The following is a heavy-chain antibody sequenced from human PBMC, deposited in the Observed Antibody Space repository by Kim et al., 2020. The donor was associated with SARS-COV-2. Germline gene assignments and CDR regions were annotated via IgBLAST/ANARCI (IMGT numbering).Heavy chain of an antibody. V-gene: IGHV3-15*01. D-gene: IGHD2-2*01. J-gene: IGHJ4*02. CDR2: IKSKTDGGTT. CDR1: GFTFSNAW. CDR3: TTDYARRCSSTSCPPVDY. Sequence: GGSLRLSCAXSGFTFSNAWMSWVRQAPGKGLEWVGRIKSKTDGGTTDYAAPVKGRFTISRDDSKNTLYLQMNSLKTEDTAVYYCTTDYARRCSSTSCPPVDYWGQGTLVTVSS.